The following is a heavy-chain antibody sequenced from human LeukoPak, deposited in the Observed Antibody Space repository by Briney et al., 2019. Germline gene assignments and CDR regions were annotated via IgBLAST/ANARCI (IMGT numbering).Heavy chain of an antibody. CDR1: GGSFSGYY. V-gene: IGHV4-34*01. CDR3: ARGAILDY. J-gene: IGHJ4*02. D-gene: IGHD3-3*01. Sequence: SETLSLTCAVYGGSFSGYYWSWIRQPPGKGLEWIGEINHSGSTNYNPSLKSRVTISVDTSKNQFSLKLSSVTAADTAVYYCARGAILDYWGQGTLVTVSS. CDR2: INHSGST.